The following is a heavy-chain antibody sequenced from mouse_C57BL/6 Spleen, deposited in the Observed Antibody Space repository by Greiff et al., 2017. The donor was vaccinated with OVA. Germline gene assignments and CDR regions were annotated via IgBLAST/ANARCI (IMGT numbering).Heavy chain of an antibody. CDR3: AGNSLITTVVATKAMDY. V-gene: IGHV1-7*01. D-gene: IGHD1-1*01. Sequence: QVQLQQSGAELAKPGASVKLSCKASGYTFTSYWMHWVKQRPGQGLEWIGYINPSSGYTKYNQKFKDKATLTADKSSSTAYMQLSSLTYEDSAVYYCAGNSLITTVVATKAMDYWGQGTSVTVSS. J-gene: IGHJ4*01. CDR1: GYTFTSYW. CDR2: INPSSGYT.